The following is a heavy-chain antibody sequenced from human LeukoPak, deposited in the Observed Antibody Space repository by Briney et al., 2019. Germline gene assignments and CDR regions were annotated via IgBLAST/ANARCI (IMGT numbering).Heavy chain of an antibody. CDR3: ARDLYDSGAYSSPIDY. D-gene: IGHD3-22*01. V-gene: IGHV3-21*01. J-gene: IGHJ4*02. CDR2: ISSSSSYI. CDR1: GFTLSSHS. Sequence: PGGSLRLSCAAYGFTLSSHSMNWVRQAPGKGLDWVSSISSSSSYIHSADSVKGRFTISRDNAKNSLYLQMNSLRAEDTAVYYCARDLYDSGAYSSPIDYWGQGTLVTVSS.